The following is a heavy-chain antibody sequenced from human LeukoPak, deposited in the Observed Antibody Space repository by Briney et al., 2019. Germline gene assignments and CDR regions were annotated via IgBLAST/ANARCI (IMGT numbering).Heavy chain of an antibody. D-gene: IGHD6-19*01. Sequence: GGSLRLSCAASGFTFSSYAMHWVRQAPGKGPEGVAVISYDGSNKYYADSVKGRFTISRDNSKNTLYVQMNSLRAEDTAVYYCARSFPSGYSSAFDYWGQGTLVTVSS. V-gene: IGHV3-30-3*01. CDR2: ISYDGSNK. CDR1: GFTFSSYA. J-gene: IGHJ4*02. CDR3: ARSFPSGYSSAFDY.